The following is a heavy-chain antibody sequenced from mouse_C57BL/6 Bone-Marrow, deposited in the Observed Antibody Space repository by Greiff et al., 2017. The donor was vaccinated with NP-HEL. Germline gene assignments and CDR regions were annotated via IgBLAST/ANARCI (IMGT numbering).Heavy chain of an antibody. CDR2: INPNNGGT. D-gene: IGHD2-5*01. CDR3: ARRASYYSNYWFAY. Sequence: EVQRVESGPELVKPGASVKMSCKASGYTFTDYNMHWVKQSHGKSLEWIGYINPNNGGTSYNQKFKGKATLTVNKSSSTAYMELRSLTSEDSAVYYCARRASYYSNYWFAYWGQGTLVTVSA. CDR1: GYTFTDYN. J-gene: IGHJ3*01. V-gene: IGHV1-22*01.